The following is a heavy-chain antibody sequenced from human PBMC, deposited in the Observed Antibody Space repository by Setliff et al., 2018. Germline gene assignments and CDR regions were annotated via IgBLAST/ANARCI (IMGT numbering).Heavy chain of an antibody. CDR1: GFNFNKYW. Sequence: GGSLRLSCTVYGFNFNKYWMYWVRQAPGKGLEWVSRINGDATIAHYGDSVKGRFTISRDNSKNTQYLQMNSLRAEDTAVYYCAKAPYASATPCWFDPWGQGTLVTVSS. D-gene: IGHD2-2*01. CDR2: INGDATIA. J-gene: IGHJ5*02. V-gene: IGHV3-74*01. CDR3: AKAPYASATPCWFDP.